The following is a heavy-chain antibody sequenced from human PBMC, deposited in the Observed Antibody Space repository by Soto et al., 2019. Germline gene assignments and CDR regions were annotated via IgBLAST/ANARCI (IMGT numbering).Heavy chain of an antibody. D-gene: IGHD2-15*01. Sequence: SGTLSLTCAFSGDSVTSHYVTWIRQSPERGLEWIGDMNHSGSTNYNPSLKSRVTISVDTSKNQFSLKLSSVTAADTAVYYCARLGLGRGGPYHYYYYSYMDVWGKGTTVTVSS. V-gene: IGHV4-34*01. CDR2: MNHSGST. CDR3: ARLGLGRGGPYHYYYYSYMDV. CDR1: GDSVTSHY. J-gene: IGHJ6*03.